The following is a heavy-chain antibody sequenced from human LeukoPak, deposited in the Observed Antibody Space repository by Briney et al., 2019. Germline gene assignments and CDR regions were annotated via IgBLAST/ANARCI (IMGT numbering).Heavy chain of an antibody. CDR3: ARLLGYDISTGYSPNCFDP. J-gene: IGHJ5*02. V-gene: IGHV4-38-2*01. CDR1: GYSISSGYY. D-gene: IGHD3-9*01. Sequence: PSETLSLTCAVSGYSISSGYYWGWIRQPPGKGLEWIGSIYHSGSTYYNPSLKSRVTISVDTSKNQFSLKLSSVTAADTAVYYCARLLGYDISTGYSPNCFDPWGQGTLVTVS. CDR2: IYHSGST.